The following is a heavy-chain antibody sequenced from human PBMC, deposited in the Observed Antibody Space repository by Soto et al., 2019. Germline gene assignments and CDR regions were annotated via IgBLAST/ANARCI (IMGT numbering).Heavy chain of an antibody. D-gene: IGHD6-13*01. Sequence: QLQLQESGPGLVKPSETLSLTCTVSGGSISSSSYYWGWIRQPPGKGLEWIGSIYYSGSTYYNPSLKSRVTISVDTSKNQCSLKLSSVTAADTAVYYFARHGAIAPEQLDYWGQGTLVTVSS. CDR3: ARHGAIAPEQLDY. J-gene: IGHJ4*02. V-gene: IGHV4-39*01. CDR2: IYYSGST. CDR1: GGSISSSSYY.